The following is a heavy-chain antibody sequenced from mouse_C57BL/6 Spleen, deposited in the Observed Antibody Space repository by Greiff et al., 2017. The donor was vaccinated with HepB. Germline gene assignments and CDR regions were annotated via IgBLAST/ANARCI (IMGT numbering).Heavy chain of an antibody. V-gene: IGHV1-42*01. J-gene: IGHJ4*01. Sequence: VQLKQSGPELVKPGASVKISCKASGYSLTGYYMNWVKQSPEKSLEWIGEINPSTGGTTYNQKFKAKATLTVDKSSSTAYMQLKSLTSEDSAVYYCAVYGSSYAMDYWGQGTSVTVSS. D-gene: IGHD1-1*01. CDR3: AVYGSSYAMDY. CDR2: INPSTGGT. CDR1: GYSLTGYY.